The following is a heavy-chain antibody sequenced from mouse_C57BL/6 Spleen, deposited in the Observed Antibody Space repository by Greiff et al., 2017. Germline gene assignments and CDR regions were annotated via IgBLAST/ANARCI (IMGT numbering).Heavy chain of an antibody. CDR3: ARKTAGSRWYFDV. V-gene: IGHV1-53*01. J-gene: IGHJ1*03. D-gene: IGHD1-1*01. Sequence: VQLQQPGTELVKPGASVKLSCKASGYTFTSYWMHWVKQRPGQGLEWIGNINPSNGGTNYNEKFKSKATLTVDKSSSTAYMQLSSLTSEDSAVYYCARKTAGSRWYFDVWGTGTTVTVSS. CDR2: INPSNGGT. CDR1: GYTFTSYW.